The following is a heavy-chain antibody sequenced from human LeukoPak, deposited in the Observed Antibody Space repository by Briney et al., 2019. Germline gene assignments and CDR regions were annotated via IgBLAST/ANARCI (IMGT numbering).Heavy chain of an antibody. J-gene: IGHJ4*02. CDR2: IYPGDSDT. Sequence: GESLKISCKGSGYSFTTYWIAWVRQMPGKGLEWMGIIYPGDSDTRYSPSFQGQVTISADKSISTAYLQWSSLKASDTAMYYCARRGNWNQRGFNYWGQGTLVTVSS. D-gene: IGHD1-20*01. V-gene: IGHV5-51*01. CDR3: ARRGNWNQRGFNY. CDR1: GYSFTTYW.